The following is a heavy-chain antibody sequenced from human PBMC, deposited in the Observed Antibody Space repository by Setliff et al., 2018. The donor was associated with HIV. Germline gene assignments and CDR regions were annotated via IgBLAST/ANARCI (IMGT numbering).Heavy chain of an antibody. D-gene: IGHD2-15*01. V-gene: IGHV3-23*01. J-gene: IGHJ6*02. CDR3: AKDVCSGAYCYAYYYYGMDV. CDR2: ISGSGGST. Sequence: GGSLRLSCAASGFTFSSYAMSWVRQAPGKGLEWVSAISGSGGSTYYADSVKGRFTISRDNSKNTLYLQMNSLRAEDTAVYYCAKDVCSGAYCYAYYYYGMDVWGQGTMVTVSS. CDR1: GFTFSSYA.